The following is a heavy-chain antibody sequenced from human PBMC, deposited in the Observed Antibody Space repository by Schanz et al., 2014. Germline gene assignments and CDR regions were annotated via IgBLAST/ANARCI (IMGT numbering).Heavy chain of an antibody. CDR1: GFTFSIYA. J-gene: IGHJ4*02. CDR2: ISHDGYST. CDR3: ARKVVATIGGYYDN. D-gene: IGHD5-12*01. Sequence: VQLLDSGGCLVQPGGSLRLSCSASGFTFSIYAMHWVRQAPGKGLEYVSAISHDGYSTYYADSVRGRFTISRDNAENTLFLQMNSLRAEDTAVYYCARKVVATIGGYYDNWGQGTLVIVSS. V-gene: IGHV3-64*04.